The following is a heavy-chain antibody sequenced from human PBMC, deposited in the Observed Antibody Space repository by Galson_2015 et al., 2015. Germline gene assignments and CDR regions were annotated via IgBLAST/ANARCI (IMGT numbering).Heavy chain of an antibody. D-gene: IGHD6-6*01. CDR2: ISPDGTST. CDR3: ARESNTRIAARRPLDY. V-gene: IGHV3-64*01. Sequence: SLRLSCAASGFTFSTYSMHWVRQAPGKGLEYVSAISPDGTSTFYVNSVKGRFTISRDNSNNALYLQMGSLRAEDMAVYYCARESNTRIAARRPLDYLGRGTLVTVSS. CDR1: GFTFSTYS. J-gene: IGHJ4*02.